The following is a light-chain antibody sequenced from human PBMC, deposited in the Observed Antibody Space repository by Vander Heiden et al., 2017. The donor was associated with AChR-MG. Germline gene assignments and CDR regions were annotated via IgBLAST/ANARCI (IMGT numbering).Light chain of an antibody. V-gene: IGKV3-20*01. J-gene: IGKJ1*01. CDR2: GAS. Sequence: EIVLTQSPGTLSLSPGERATLSCRTSQSVSSSYLAWYQQRPGQAPRLLISGASGRATGIPDRFSGSGSGTDFTLTISRLEHEDFAIYYWQQDYTSHQFGQGTKVEIK. CDR3: QQDYTSHQ. CDR1: QSVSSSY.